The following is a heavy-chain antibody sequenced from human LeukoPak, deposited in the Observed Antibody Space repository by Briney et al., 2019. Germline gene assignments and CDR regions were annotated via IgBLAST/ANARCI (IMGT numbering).Heavy chain of an antibody. CDR2: INAGNGNT. Sequence: ASVKVSCKASGYTFTSYAMHWVRQAPGQRLEWMGWINAGNGNTKYSQKFQGRVTMTEDTSTDAAYMELSSLRSEDTAVYYCATLHWEYYFDYWGQGTLVTVSS. V-gene: IGHV1-3*01. CDR1: GYTFTSYA. CDR3: ATLHWEYYFDY. J-gene: IGHJ4*02. D-gene: IGHD7-27*01.